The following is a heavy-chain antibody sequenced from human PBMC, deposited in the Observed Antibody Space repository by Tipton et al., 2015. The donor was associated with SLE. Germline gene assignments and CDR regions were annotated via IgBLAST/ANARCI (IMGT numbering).Heavy chain of an antibody. V-gene: IGHV4-39*07. J-gene: IGHJ6*03. CDR2: IYYSGST. Sequence: TCTVSGGSISSSSYYWGWIRQPPGKGLEWIGSIYYSGSTNYNPSLKSRVTISVDTSKNQFSLKLSSVTAADTAVYYCARGYSSSWYYYYYMDVWGKGTTVTVSS. CDR1: GGSISSSSYY. D-gene: IGHD6-13*01. CDR3: ARGYSSSWYYYYYMDV.